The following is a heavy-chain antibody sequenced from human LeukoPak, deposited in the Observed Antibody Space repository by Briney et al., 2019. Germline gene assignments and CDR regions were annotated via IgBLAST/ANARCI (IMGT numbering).Heavy chain of an antibody. D-gene: IGHD2-15*01. CDR2: VLYGGSTYSTGST. J-gene: IGHJ4*02. CDR1: GYSISSGYY. CDR3: ARAPNRGGTRGSYFDF. V-gene: IGHV4-38-2*02. Sequence: SETLSLTCTVSGYSISSGYYWGWIRQPPGKGLEWIGTVLYGGSTYSTGSTYYNPSLQSRLTISVERSKNHLSLRLTSVTAADTAVYYCARAPNRGGTRGSYFDFWGQGTLVTVSS.